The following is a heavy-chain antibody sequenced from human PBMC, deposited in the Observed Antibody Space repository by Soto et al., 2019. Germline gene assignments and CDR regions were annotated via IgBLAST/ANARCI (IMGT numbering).Heavy chain of an antibody. Sequence: ASVKVSCKASGYTFTSYDINWVRQATGQGLEWMGWMNPNSGNTGYAQKFQGRVTMTRNTSISTAYMELSSLRSEDTAVYYCARYVAARDYFDYWGQGTLVTVSS. V-gene: IGHV1-8*01. J-gene: IGHJ4*02. CDR3: ARYVAARDYFDY. CDR1: GYTFTSYD. D-gene: IGHD6-6*01. CDR2: MNPNSGNT.